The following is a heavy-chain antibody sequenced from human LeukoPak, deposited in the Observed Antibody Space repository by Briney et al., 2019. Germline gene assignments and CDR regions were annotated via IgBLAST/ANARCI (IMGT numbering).Heavy chain of an antibody. V-gene: IGHV3-23*01. CDR1: GFTFSSYA. J-gene: IGHJ4*02. Sequence: GGSLRLSCAASGFTFSSYAMSWVRQAPGKGLEWVSGISDTGGSTYYADSVRGRFTISRDNSRKTLYLQMNSLRAEDTAVYYCAKDLRAWVGVIFDYWGQGTLVTVSS. CDR2: ISDTGGST. D-gene: IGHD3-10*01. CDR3: AKDLRAWVGVIFDY.